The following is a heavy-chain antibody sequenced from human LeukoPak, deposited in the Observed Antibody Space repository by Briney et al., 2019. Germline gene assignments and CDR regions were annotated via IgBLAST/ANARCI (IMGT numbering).Heavy chain of an antibody. V-gene: IGHV3-66*01. J-gene: IGHJ4*02. CDR2: IFTDDTT. Sequence: GGSLRLSCAASGLTVSGNCMNWVRQAPGKGLEWVSAIFTDDTTYYGDSVKGRFTISRDNSKNTLYLQMNSLRAEDTAVYYCARVGYTGTWYSSPPFDYWGQGTLVTVSS. CDR3: ARVGYTGTWYSSPPFDY. CDR1: GLTVSGNC. D-gene: IGHD6-13*01.